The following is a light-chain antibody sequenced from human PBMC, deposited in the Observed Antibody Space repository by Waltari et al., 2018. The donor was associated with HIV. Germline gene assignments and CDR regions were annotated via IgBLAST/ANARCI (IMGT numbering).Light chain of an antibody. CDR1: SSNIGAGYD. CDR2: QNI. CDR3: QSYDRRLMWV. Sequence: HSLLTQPPSVSGAPGQRVTISCTGSSSNIGAGYDVHWYQKYPGTAPKLLIFQNITLPSGVPDRFSGSKSVTAAALVITGLQAEDEADYYCQSYDRRLMWVFGGGTSLTV. V-gene: IGLV1-40*01. J-gene: IGLJ2*01.